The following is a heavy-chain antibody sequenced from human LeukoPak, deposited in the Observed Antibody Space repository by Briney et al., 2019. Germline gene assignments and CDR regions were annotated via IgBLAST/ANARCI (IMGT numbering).Heavy chain of an antibody. CDR1: GGSIISRSYY. CDR2: INHSGST. D-gene: IGHD5-12*01. CDR3: ARRWLRFYYYYMDV. J-gene: IGHJ6*03. Sequence: SEILSLTCTVSGGSIISRSYYWGWIRQPPGKGLEWIGEINHSGSTNYNPSLKSRVTISVDTSKNQFSLKLSSVTAADTAVYYCARRWLRFYYYYMDVWGKGTTVTVSS. V-gene: IGHV4-39*07.